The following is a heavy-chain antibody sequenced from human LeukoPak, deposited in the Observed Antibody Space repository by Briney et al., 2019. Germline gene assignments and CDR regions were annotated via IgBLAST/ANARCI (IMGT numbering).Heavy chain of an antibody. D-gene: IGHD3-10*01. Sequence: GGSLRLSCAASGFNVAAYAMYWVRQPPGKSLEWFSLISGDSDNKCSAASVKGRFAISRDNSKNSLYLQMNSLTTEDTALYYCAIAYESGSFYRAFAYWGQGALVTVSS. V-gene: IGHV3-43*02. CDR1: GFNVAAYA. J-gene: IGHJ4*02. CDR3: AIAYESGSFYRAFAY. CDR2: ISGDSDNK.